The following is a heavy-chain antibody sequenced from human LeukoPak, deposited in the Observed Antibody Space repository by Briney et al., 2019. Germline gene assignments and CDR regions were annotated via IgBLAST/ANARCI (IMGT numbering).Heavy chain of an antibody. D-gene: IGHD5-18*01. Sequence: GGSLRLSCAASGFTFKGYWMSWVRQAQGKGLEWVANIQQDGSEKKYVDSVKGRFTISRDNAKNSLYLQMDSLRAEDTAVYYCVRLRYTYGKNFDCWGQGTLVTVSS. CDR1: GFTFKGYW. J-gene: IGHJ4*02. V-gene: IGHV3-7*01. CDR2: IQQDGSEK. CDR3: VRLRYTYGKNFDC.